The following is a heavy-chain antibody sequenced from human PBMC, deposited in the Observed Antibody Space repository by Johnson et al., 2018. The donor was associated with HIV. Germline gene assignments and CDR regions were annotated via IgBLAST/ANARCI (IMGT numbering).Heavy chain of an antibody. CDR1: GFTFSSYA. Sequence: VQLVESGGGVVQPGRSLRLSCAASGFTFSSYAMHWVRQAPGKGLEWVSGVNWNGDSTGYADSVKGRFSISRDNAKNSLYLQMNSLRAEDTALYYCARHYDILTDPDAFDVWGQGTMVTVSS. D-gene: IGHD3-9*01. V-gene: IGHV3-20*04. CDR2: VNWNGDST. CDR3: ARHYDILTDPDAFDV. J-gene: IGHJ3*01.